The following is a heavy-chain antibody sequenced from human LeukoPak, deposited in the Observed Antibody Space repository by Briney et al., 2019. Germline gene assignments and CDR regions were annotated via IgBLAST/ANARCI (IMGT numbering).Heavy chain of an antibody. J-gene: IGHJ6*02. V-gene: IGHV3-33*01. Sequence: GGPLRLSCAASGFTFSSYGMHWVRQAPGKGLEWVAVIRYDGSNNYYADSVKDRFTISKDNSKKTLYMQMISLRAEDTAVYYCARVVVVATGGMDVWGQGTTVTVSS. CDR1: GFTFSSYG. CDR2: IRYDGSNN. D-gene: IGHD2-15*01. CDR3: ARVVVVATGGMDV.